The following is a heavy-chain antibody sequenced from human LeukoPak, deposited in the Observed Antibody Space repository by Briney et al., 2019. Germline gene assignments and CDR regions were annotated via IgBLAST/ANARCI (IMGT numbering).Heavy chain of an antibody. CDR2: FDPEDGET. V-gene: IGHV1-24*01. CDR1: GYTLTELS. Sequence: ASVEVSCKVSGYTLTELSMHWVRQAPGKGLEWMGGFDPEDGETIYAQKFQGRVTMTEDTSTDTAYMELSSLRSEDTAVYYCATPMINAGTTAVYYFDYWGQGTLVTVSS. J-gene: IGHJ4*02. CDR3: ATPMINAGTTAVYYFDY. D-gene: IGHD1-7*01.